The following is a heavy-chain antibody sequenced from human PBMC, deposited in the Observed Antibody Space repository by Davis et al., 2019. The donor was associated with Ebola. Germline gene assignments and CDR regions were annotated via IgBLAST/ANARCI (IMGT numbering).Heavy chain of an antibody. V-gene: IGHV3-23*01. CDR3: ARAPDKAYQALYRCLDY. CDR2: ISGSGGST. CDR1: GFTFSSYG. J-gene: IGHJ4*02. D-gene: IGHD2-2*02. Sequence: GASLKISCVASGFTFSSYGMSWVRQAPGKGLEWVAIISGSGGSTHYVDSVKGRFTISRDNSKNSLYLQMNSLRAEDTAVYYCARAPDKAYQALYRCLDYWGQGTLVTVSS.